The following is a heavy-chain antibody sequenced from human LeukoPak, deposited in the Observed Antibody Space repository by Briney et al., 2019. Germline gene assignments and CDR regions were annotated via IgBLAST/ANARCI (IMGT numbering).Heavy chain of an antibody. CDR2: VQQEGSKK. CDR3: ATTLNVATAGYF. J-gene: IGHJ4*02. D-gene: IGHD6-13*01. Sequence: GGSLRLSCAAYGFTFNSYWMSWVRQAPGKGLEWVANVQQEGSKKYYVDSVKGRFTICRDNAKNSVYLQMNSLRAEDTATYYCATTLNVATAGYFLGQGTLVTVSS. V-gene: IGHV3-7*01. CDR1: GFTFNSYW.